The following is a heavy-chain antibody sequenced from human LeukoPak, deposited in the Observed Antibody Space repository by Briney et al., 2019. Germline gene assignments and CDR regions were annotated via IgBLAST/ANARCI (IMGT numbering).Heavy chain of an antibody. CDR1: GDSISSYY. D-gene: IGHD2-15*01. J-gene: IGHJ4*02. CDR2: IYSSGST. CDR3: ARHGCSGDRCHRFDY. Sequence: SETLSLTCIVSGDSISSYYWSWIRQPPGKGLEWIGWIYSSGSTNYNPSLKSRVTESVDTSKNQFSLKLSSVTAADTAVYYCARHGCSGDRCHRFDYLGPGTLVTVSS. V-gene: IGHV4-59*08.